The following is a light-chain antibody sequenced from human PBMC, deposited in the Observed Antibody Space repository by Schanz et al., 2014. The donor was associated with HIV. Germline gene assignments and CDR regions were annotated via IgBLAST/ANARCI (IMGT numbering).Light chain of an antibody. CDR3: QQSYSTPSIT. V-gene: IGKV1-39*01. J-gene: IGKJ5*01. CDR1: QSINSS. CDR2: AAS. Sequence: DIQMTQSPSSLSASVGDRVTITCRASQSINSSLISYQQKIGKPPKLLIYAASTLQGGVPWRFSGSGSGTDFTLTISSLQPEDFATYYCQQSYSTPSITFGQGTRLEIK.